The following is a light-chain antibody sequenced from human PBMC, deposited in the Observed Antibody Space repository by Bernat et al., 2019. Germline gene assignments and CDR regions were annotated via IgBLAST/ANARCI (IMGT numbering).Light chain of an antibody. Sequence: SYVLTQPPSVSLAPGKTATITCVGDNIGSQSVHWYQQKPGQAPVLVVYDDRDRPSGIPERFSGSNSGNTATLTISRVEAGDEADYYCQVWDRSSDHYVFGTGTKVTVL. CDR1: NIGSQS. J-gene: IGLJ1*01. CDR2: DDR. CDR3: QVWDRSSDHYV. V-gene: IGLV3-21*03.